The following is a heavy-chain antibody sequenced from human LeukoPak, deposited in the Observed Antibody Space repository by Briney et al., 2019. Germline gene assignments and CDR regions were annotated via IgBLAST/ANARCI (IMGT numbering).Heavy chain of an antibody. CDR2: IYNDGST. Sequence: GGSLRLSCAASGFIVSSSYMSWVRQAPGKGLEWVSVIYNDGSTYYADSVKGRFTISRDNSKNTLYLQMNSLRAEDTAVYYCVARGGWARFDYWGQGTLVTVSS. CDR3: VARGGWARFDY. CDR1: GFIVSSSY. J-gene: IGHJ4*02. V-gene: IGHV3-53*01. D-gene: IGHD6-19*01.